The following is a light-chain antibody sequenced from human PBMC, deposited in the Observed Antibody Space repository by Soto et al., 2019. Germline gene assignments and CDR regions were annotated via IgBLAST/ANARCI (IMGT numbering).Light chain of an antibody. CDR1: QSVSSN. CDR2: GAS. CDR3: QQANSFPLT. Sequence: EKVMTHSLDTLSVSPCERATLSFRASQSVSSNLAWYQHKPGQAPRLLTYGASTRATGIPARFSGSGSGTDFTLTISRLEPEDFATYYCQQANSFPLTFGQGTKVDI. J-gene: IGKJ1*01. V-gene: IGKV3-15*01.